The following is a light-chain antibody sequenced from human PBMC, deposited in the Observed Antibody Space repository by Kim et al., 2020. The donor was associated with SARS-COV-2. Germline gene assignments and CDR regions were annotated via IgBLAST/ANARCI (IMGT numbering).Light chain of an antibody. CDR3: EQANSYPWT. J-gene: IGKJ1*01. CDR1: QGISSW. Sequence: DIQMTQSPFSVPASVGDRVTITCRASQGISSWIAWYQQKPEKDPKLLIYTPSSLQSGVPSRFSVSGSGTDFTHTISTLQPEDFATYYCEQANSYPWTFGERTQMDIK. V-gene: IGKV1-12*01. CDR2: TPS.